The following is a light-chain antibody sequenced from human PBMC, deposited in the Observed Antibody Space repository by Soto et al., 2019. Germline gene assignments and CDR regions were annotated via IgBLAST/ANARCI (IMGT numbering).Light chain of an antibody. CDR1: SSNIGSTH. Sequence: QSVLTQPPSASGTPGQRVTISCSGSSSNIGSTHVYWFQQLPGTAPKLLVYRSDQRPSGVPDRFSGSKSDTSASLAISGLRSEDDANYYCAAWDDSLSGGVFGGGTKLTVL. CDR3: AAWDDSLSGGV. CDR2: RSD. J-gene: IGLJ3*02. V-gene: IGLV1-47*01.